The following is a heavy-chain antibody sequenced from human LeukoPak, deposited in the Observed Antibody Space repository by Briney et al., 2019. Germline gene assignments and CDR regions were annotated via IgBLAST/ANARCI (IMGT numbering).Heavy chain of an antibody. CDR3: ANGIRVYNWNDGGYYYYYMDV. V-gene: IGHV3-21*01. J-gene: IGHJ6*03. Sequence: GGSLRLSCAASGFTFSSYSMDWVRQAPGKGLEWVSSISTSSSYIYYADSVKGRFTISRDNAKKSLYLQMDSLRAEDTAVYYCANGIRVYNWNDGGYYYYYMDVWGKGTTVTVSS. CDR2: ISTSSSYI. CDR1: GFTFSSYS. D-gene: IGHD1-20*01.